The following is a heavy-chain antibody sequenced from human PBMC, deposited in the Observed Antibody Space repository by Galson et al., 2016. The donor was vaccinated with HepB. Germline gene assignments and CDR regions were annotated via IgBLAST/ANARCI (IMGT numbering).Heavy chain of an antibody. Sequence: SLRLSCAASGFIFSDCSMTWVRQAPGKGLEWISYISGSGSTIYYADSVKGRFTISRDNAKNSVSLQTNSLRDEDTAVYYCARDSRGIDGSYFGTVDYWGQGTLVTVSS. V-gene: IGHV3-48*02. D-gene: IGHD1-26*01. CDR2: ISGSGSTI. CDR3: ARDSRGIDGSYFGTVDY. J-gene: IGHJ4*02. CDR1: GFIFSDCS.